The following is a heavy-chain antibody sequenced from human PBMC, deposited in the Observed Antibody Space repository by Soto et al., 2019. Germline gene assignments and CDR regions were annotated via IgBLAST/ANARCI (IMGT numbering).Heavy chain of an antibody. Sequence: PSETLSLTCAVYGGSFRGYYWSWIRQPPGKGLEWIGEINHSGSTNYNPSLKSRVTISVDTSKNQFSLKLSSVTAADTAVYYCARGFLGGYSYGFRYYYYGMDVWGQGTTVTVSS. D-gene: IGHD5-18*01. J-gene: IGHJ6*02. V-gene: IGHV4-34*01. CDR2: INHSGST. CDR1: GGSFRGYY. CDR3: ARGFLGGYSYGFRYYYYGMDV.